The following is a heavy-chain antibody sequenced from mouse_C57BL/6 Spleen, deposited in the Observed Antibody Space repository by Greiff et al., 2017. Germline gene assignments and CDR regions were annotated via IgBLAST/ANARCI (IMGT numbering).Heavy chain of an antibody. J-gene: IGHJ3*01. D-gene: IGHD4-1*02. Sequence: EVQLQQSGAELVRPGSSVKMSCKTSGYTFTSYGINWVKQRPGQGLEWIGYIYIGNGYTEYNGKFKGKATLTSDTSSSTAYMQLSSLTSEASAIHFWASAPTWSGFAYWGQGTLVTVSA. V-gene: IGHV1-58*01. CDR1: GYTFTSYG. CDR3: ASAPTWSGFAY. CDR2: IYIGNGYT.